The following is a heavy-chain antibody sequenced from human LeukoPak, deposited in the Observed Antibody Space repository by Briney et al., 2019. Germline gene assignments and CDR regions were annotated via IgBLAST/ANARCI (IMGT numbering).Heavy chain of an antibody. CDR3: ATYGQVLLPFES. CDR2: IFPTGGEI. CDR1: GFTFSTFA. J-gene: IGHJ4*02. D-gene: IGHD2-8*02. Sequence: QPGGSLRLSCAASGFTFSTFAMIWVRQPPGKGLEWVSSIFPTGGEIHYADSVRGRFTISRDNSKSTLSLQMNSLRAEDTAIYYCATYGQVLLPFESWGPGTLVTVSS. V-gene: IGHV3-23*01.